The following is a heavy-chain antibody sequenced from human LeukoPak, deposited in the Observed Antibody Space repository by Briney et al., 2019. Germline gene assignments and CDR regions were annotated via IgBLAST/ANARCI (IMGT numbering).Heavy chain of an antibody. D-gene: IGHD2-2*01. CDR1: GGSISSQY. V-gene: IGHV4-4*07. CDR3: TKDTYCSGTTCNGGPGDY. Sequence: PSETLSPTCTVSGGSISSQYWSWIRQPAGKGLEWIGRIYASGSTNYNPSLKSRVTMSVDTSKNQFSLKLSSVTAADTAVFYCTKDTYCSGTTCNGGPGDYWGQGILVTVSS. CDR2: IYASGST. J-gene: IGHJ4*02.